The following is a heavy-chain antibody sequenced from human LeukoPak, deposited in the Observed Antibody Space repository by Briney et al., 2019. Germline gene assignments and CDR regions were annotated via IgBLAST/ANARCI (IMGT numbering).Heavy chain of an antibody. Sequence: SETLSLTCTVSGGSISSYYWSWVRQPAGKGLEWIGRIYASGNTNYNPSLKGRVTMTVDTSKNQFSLKLSSVTAADTAVYYCARDLVPNYYDSSGYQYYFDYWGQGTLVTVSS. CDR2: IYASGNT. CDR3: ARDLVPNYYDSSGYQYYFDY. CDR1: GGSISSYY. D-gene: IGHD3-22*01. J-gene: IGHJ4*02. V-gene: IGHV4-4*07.